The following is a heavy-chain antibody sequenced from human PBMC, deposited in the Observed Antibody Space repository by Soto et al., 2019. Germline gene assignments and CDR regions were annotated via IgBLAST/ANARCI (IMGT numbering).Heavy chain of an antibody. CDR2: ISYEGNNK. CDR3: ARTRSPVGTPFDF. J-gene: IGHJ4*02. D-gene: IGHD1-26*01. CDR1: GFTFSNYA. V-gene: IGHV3-30-3*01. Sequence: GGSLRLSCAASGFTFSNYAMHWVRQAPGKGLERVAVISYEGNNKYYADSVKGRFTISRDNSKNTLYLQMNSLRAEDTAVFYWARTRSPVGTPFDFWGQGTLVTVSS.